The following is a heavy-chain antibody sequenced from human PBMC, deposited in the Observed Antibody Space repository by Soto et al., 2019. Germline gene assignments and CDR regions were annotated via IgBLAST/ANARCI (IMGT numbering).Heavy chain of an antibody. V-gene: IGHV4-59*01. CDR2: IYYSGST. D-gene: IGHD1-26*01. CDR3: AISFPGGNYYYGMVV. CDR1: GGSISSYY. Sequence: PSETLSLTCTVSGGSISSYYWSWIRQPPGKGLEWIGYIYYSGSTNYNPSLKSRVTISVDTSKNQFSLKLSSVTAADTAVYYCAISFPGGNYYYGMVVWGQGTTVTVSS. J-gene: IGHJ6*02.